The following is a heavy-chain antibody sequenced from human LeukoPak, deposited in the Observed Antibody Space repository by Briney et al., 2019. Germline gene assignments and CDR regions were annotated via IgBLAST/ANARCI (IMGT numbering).Heavy chain of an antibody. CDR3: ARASTTVPNLLDY. D-gene: IGHD4-17*01. V-gene: IGHV3-74*03. CDR1: GSTFSTFW. Sequence: PGGPLSSPGPAPGSTFSTFWMPWVGQAPAKGLLWFSCINGDGTSTKYADSVKGRFTISRDNARNTLYPQMNSLRAEDTAVYYCARASTTVPNLLDYWGQGTLVTVSS. CDR2: INGDGTST. J-gene: IGHJ4*02.